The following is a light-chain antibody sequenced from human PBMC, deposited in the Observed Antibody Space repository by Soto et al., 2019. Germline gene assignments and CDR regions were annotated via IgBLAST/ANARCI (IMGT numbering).Light chain of an antibody. V-gene: IGLV2-8*01. J-gene: IGLJ2*01. CDR1: SSDVGGYNY. CDR2: EVN. CDR3: SSYTTIKTVV. Sequence: QSALTQPPSASGSPGQSVTISCTGTSSDVGGYNYVSWYQQHPGKVPKLMIYEVNKRPSGVPDRFSGSKSGNTASLTISGVQPEDEADYHCSSYTTIKTVVFGGGTKLTVL.